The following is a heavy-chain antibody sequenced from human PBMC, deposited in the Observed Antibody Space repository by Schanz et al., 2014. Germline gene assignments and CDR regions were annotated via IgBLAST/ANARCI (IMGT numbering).Heavy chain of an antibody. J-gene: IGHJ6*02. CDR2: IWNNGVTK. CDR3: ARDSGPYYDKSMDV. Sequence: QAQLMESGGGVVQPGTSLILSCSVSGFSLNTYGIHWFRQPAGKGLEWVAVIWNNGVTKYYADSVRGRFTISRDRFQNTLYLRMSSLRAEDTALYYCARDSGPYYDKSMDVWGQGTTVAVSS. D-gene: IGHD3-9*01. V-gene: IGHV3-33*01. CDR1: GFSLNTYG.